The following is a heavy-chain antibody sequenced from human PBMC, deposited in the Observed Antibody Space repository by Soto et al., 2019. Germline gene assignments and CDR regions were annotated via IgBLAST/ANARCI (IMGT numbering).Heavy chain of an antibody. CDR2: VNGDGSIT. CDR3: ARVSQGSYCSGGNGYSDY. J-gene: IGHJ4*02. CDR1: GFTFSNYW. V-gene: IGHV3-74*01. D-gene: IGHD2-15*01. Sequence: DVQLVESGGGLVQPGGSLRLSCAASGFTFSNYWMHWVRLTPGKGLVWVSRVNGDGSITSYADSVKGRFTISRDNAKNTLYLQMNSLRAEDTALYFCARVSQGSYCSGGNGYSDYWAQGTLATVSS.